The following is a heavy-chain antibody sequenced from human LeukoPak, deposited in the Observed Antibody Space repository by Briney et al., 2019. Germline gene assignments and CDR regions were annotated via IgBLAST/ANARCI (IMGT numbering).Heavy chain of an antibody. V-gene: IGHV4-39*01. Sequence: SETLSLTCTVSGGSISSSSYYWGWIRQPPGKGLEWIGSIYYSGSTYYNPSLKSRVTISVDTSKNQFSLKLSSVTAADTAVYYCARVPTTVDYYYYMDVWGKGTTVTVSS. CDR1: GGSISSSSYY. CDR3: ARVPTTVDYYYYMDV. CDR2: IYYSGST. J-gene: IGHJ6*03. D-gene: IGHD4-11*01.